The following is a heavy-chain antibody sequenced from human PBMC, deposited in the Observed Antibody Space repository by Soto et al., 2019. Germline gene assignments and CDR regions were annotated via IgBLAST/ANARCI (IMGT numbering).Heavy chain of an antibody. CDR2: IYYIGST. V-gene: IGHV4-39*01. J-gene: IGHJ5*02. D-gene: IGHD3-10*01. CDR1: GGSISSSSYY. CDR3: ARHKSVRGIWFDP. Sequence: QLQLQESGPGLVKPSETLSLTCTVSGGSISSSSYYWGWIRQPPGKGLEWIGSIYYIGSTYYNPSLRRRDTISEDTYKNQYPRKLSAVSAADTAVYYCARHKSVRGIWFDPWGQGTLVTVSS.